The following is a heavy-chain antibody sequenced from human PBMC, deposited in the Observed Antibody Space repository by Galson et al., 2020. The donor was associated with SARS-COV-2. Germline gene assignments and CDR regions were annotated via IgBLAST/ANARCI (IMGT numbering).Heavy chain of an antibody. CDR3: ARQGVNMIVLVTVPGWYFDL. J-gene: IGHJ2*01. CDR2: VYPSGTT. V-gene: IGHV4-38-2*02. CDR1: GYSVSTTNH. Sequence: SETLSLTCTVSGYSVSTTNHWGWVRHPPGRGLEWIGSVYPSGTTYYNPSLKSRVTISVDTSKNQFSLRLYSVTAADTALYYCARQGVNMIVLVTVPGWYFDLWGRGTLVTVSS. D-gene: IGHD3-22*01.